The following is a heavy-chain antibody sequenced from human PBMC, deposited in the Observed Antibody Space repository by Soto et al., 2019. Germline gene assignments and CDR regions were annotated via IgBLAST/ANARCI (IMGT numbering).Heavy chain of an antibody. Sequence: QVQLVQSAAEVKKPGSSVKVSCKASGGTLSNYAFTWVRQAPGQGLEWMGGIIPIFNTANYAQKFQGRVTITADESTSTAYMEVNSLRSEDTAVYYCAKSAPMDAGDKYYYDFWGQGALVTVSS. J-gene: IGHJ4*02. D-gene: IGHD4-17*01. CDR1: GGTLSNYA. CDR3: AKSAPMDAGDKYYYDF. V-gene: IGHV1-69*01. CDR2: IIPIFNTA.